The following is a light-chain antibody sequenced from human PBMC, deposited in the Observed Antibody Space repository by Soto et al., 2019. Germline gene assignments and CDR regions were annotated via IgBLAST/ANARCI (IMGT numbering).Light chain of an antibody. J-gene: IGKJ4*01. CDR2: EVF. V-gene: IGKV2D-29*01. CDR1: QSLVCSDGKTY. CDR3: MQSIQLPLT. Sequence: DIVMTQTPLSLSVTPGQPASISCKSNQSLVCSDGKTYLYWYLQKSGQPPQLLIYEVFNRFSGVPDRFSGSGSGTDFTLKISRVEAEDVGDYYCMQSIQLPLTFGGGTKVEIK.